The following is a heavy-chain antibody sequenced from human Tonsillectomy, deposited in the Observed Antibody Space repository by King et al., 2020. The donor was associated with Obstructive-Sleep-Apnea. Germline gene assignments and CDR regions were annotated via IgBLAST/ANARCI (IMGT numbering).Heavy chain of an antibody. J-gene: IGHJ6*02. V-gene: IGHV3-15*01. D-gene: IGHD2-2*01. CDR2: IKSKTDGGTT. Sequence: VQLVESGGGLVKPGGSLRLSCAASGFTFSNAWMSWVRQAPGKGLEWVGRIKSKTDGGTTDYAAPVKGRFTISRDDSKNTLYLQMNSLKTEETAVYYCTTVVVVPAARDYYGMDVWGQGTTVTVSS. CDR3: TTVVVVPAARDYYGMDV. CDR1: GFTFSNAW.